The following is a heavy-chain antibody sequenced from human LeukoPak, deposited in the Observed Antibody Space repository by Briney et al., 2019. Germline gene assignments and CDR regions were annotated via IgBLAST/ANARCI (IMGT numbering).Heavy chain of an antibody. CDR2: IYYSGST. CDR1: GGSISSYY. J-gene: IGHJ4*02. CDR3: ARESRLITYYYDSSGYYYFDY. D-gene: IGHD3-22*01. Sequence: SETLSLTCTVSGGSISSYYWGWIRQPPGKGLEWIGSIYYSGSTYYNPSLKSRVTISVDTSKNQFSLKLSSVTAADTAVYYCARESRLITYYYDSSGYYYFDYWGQGTLVTVSS. V-gene: IGHV4-39*07.